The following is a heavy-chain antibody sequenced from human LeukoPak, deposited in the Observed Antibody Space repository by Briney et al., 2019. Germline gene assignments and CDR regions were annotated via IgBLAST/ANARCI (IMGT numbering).Heavy chain of an antibody. CDR2: ISSSSSYI. Sequence: PGGSLRLSCAASGFTFSSYSVNWVRQAPGKGLEWVSSISSSSSYIYYADSVKGRFTISRDNAKNSLYLQMNSLRAEDTAVYYCARDRGTSGYYDFWSGSKIDYWGQGTLVTVSS. CDR3: ARDRGTSGYYDFWSGSKIDY. D-gene: IGHD3-3*01. CDR1: GFTFSSYS. V-gene: IGHV3-21*01. J-gene: IGHJ4*02.